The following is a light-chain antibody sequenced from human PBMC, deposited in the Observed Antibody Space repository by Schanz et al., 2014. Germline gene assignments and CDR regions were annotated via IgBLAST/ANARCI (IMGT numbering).Light chain of an antibody. CDR3: SAYTSSSTPVL. CDR2: DVS. CDR1: SSDVGGYNF. J-gene: IGLJ2*01. Sequence: QSALTQPASVSGSPGQSITISCTGTSSDVGGYNFVSWYQQHPGKAPKLMIHDVSNRPSGVSNRFSASKSGNTASLTISGLQAEDESDYYCSAYTSSSTPVLFGGGTKLTVL. V-gene: IGLV2-14*01.